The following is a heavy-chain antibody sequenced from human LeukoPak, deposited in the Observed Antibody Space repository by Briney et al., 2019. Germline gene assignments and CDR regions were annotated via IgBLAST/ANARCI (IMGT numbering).Heavy chain of an antibody. J-gene: IGHJ6*02. CDR3: ARKDGGRDGMDV. D-gene: IGHD4-23*01. CDR1: GYIFTDYY. CDR2: INPDSGGT. V-gene: IGHV1-2*02. Sequence: GASVKVSCQTSGYIFTDYYLHWVRQAPGQGLEWMGWINPDSGGTNYAEKFQGRVSMTWDTSISTGYMDLHSLTSDDTAVYYCARKDGGRDGMDVWGQGTTVTVSS.